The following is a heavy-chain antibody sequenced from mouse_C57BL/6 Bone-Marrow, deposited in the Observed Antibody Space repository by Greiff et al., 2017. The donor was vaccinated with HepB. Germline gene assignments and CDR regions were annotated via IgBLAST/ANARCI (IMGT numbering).Heavy chain of an antibody. D-gene: IGHD1-1*01. V-gene: IGHV1-42*01. CDR3: ARYYYYGSRIDY. Sequence: EVKLQQSGPELVKPGASVKISCKASGYSFTGYYMNWVKQSPEKSLEWIGEINPSTGGTTYNQKFKAKATLTVDKSSSTAYMQLKSLTSEDSAVYYCARYYYYGSRIDYWGQGTTLTVSS. CDR2: INPSTGGT. CDR1: GYSFTGYY. J-gene: IGHJ2*01.